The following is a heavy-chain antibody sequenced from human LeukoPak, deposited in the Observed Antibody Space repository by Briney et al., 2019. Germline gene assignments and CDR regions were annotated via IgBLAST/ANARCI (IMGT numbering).Heavy chain of an antibody. V-gene: IGHV1-18*01. Sequence: ASVKVSCKASGGTFNSYAISWVRQAPGQGLEWMGWISAYNGNTNYARKLQGRVIMTTDTSTSTAYMELRSLRSDDTAVYYCARDSTVGTSDFDYWGQGTLVTVSS. CDR1: GGTFNSYA. J-gene: IGHJ4*02. CDR2: ISAYNGNT. CDR3: ARDSTVGTSDFDY. D-gene: IGHD6-13*01.